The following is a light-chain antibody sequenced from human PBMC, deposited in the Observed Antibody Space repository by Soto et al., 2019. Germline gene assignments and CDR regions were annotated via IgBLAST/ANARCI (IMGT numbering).Light chain of an antibody. CDR2: GAS. V-gene: IGKV3-15*01. Sequence: ETVMTQSPATLSVSPGERATLSCRASQSVSSNLAWYQQKLGQAPRLLIYGASTRATDIPARFSSSGSGTEFTLTISSLQPEDFAVYYCQQYNDWPPQLTFGGGTKVEIK. CDR1: QSVSSN. CDR3: QQYNDWPPQLT. J-gene: IGKJ4*01.